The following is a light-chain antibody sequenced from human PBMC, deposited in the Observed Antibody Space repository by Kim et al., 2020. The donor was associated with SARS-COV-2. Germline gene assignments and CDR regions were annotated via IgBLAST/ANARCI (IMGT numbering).Light chain of an antibody. CDR2: GAS. J-gene: IGKJ1*01. CDR3: QQYNLWRT. Sequence: LSVSPAERATLPCSASQRVSQSAWYPPSPRQAPRLLIYGASTSATGIPASFSSSGSGTEFTPTISSLQSEDSAVYYCQQYNLWRTFGQGTKVDIK. CDR1: QRVSQ. V-gene: IGKV3-15*01.